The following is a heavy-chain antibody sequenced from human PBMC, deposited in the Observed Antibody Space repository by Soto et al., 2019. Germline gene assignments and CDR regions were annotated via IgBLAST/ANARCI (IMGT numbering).Heavy chain of an antibody. CDR3: AREGVAPYYYYGMDV. Sequence: ASVKVSCKASGYTFTSYAMHWVRQAPGQRLEWMGWINAGNGNTKYSQKFQGRVTITRDTSASTAYMEVRSLRSDDTAVYYCAREGVAPYYYYGMDVWGQATPVTVSS. D-gene: IGHD5-12*01. CDR2: INAGNGNT. CDR1: GYTFTSYA. V-gene: IGHV1-3*01. J-gene: IGHJ6*02.